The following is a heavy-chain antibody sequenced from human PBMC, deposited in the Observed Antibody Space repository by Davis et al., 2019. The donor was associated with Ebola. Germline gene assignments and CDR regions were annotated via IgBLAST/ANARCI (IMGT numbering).Heavy chain of an antibody. CDR2: INHSGST. CDR3: ASGRRLWFGELFNYGMDV. Sequence: SETLSLTCAVHGGSFRGYYWSWIRQPPGKGLEWTGEINHSGSTNYNPPLKSRVTISVDTSKNQFSLKLSSVTAADTAVYYCASGRRLWFGELFNYGMDVWGQGTTVTVSS. J-gene: IGHJ6*02. CDR1: GGSFRGYY. D-gene: IGHD3-10*01. V-gene: IGHV4-34*01.